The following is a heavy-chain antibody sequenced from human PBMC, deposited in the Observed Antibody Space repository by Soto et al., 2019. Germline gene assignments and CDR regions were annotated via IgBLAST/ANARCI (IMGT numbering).Heavy chain of an antibody. CDR3: AGWIWFGELLYGDSGFDY. V-gene: IGHV4-39*01. J-gene: IGHJ4*02. CDR1: GGSISSSSYY. Sequence: QLQLQESGPGLVKPSETLSLTCTVSGGSISSSSYYWGWIRQPPGKGLEWIGSIYYSGSTYYNPSLKSRVTISVDTSKNQFSLKLSSVTAADTAVYYCAGWIWFGELLYGDSGFDYWGQGTLVTVSS. D-gene: IGHD3-10*01. CDR2: IYYSGST.